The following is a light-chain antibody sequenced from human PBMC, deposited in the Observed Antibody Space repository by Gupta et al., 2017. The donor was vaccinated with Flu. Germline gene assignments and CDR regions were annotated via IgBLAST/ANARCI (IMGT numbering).Light chain of an antibody. CDR3: QKHTNWPPPT. J-gene: IGKJ2*01. CDR1: QSVSTY. V-gene: IGKV3-11*01. CDR2: DAS. Sequence: EIVLTQSPDILSLSPGERATLSCRASQSVSTYLAWYQKKPGQAPRLLIYDASKRDTGITARFSGSGSGKDFPLTISSREQEDFAVYYCQKHTNWPPPTFGQGTKLEIK.